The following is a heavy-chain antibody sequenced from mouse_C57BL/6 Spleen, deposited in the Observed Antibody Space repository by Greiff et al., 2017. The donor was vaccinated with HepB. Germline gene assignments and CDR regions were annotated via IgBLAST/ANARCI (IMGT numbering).Heavy chain of an antibody. CDR3: ARGGTVGYFDV. J-gene: IGHJ1*03. Sequence: VQLQQSGPELVKPGASVKISCKASGYAFSSSWMNWVKQRPGKGLEWIGRIYPGDGDTNYNGKFKGKATLTADISSSTAYMQLSSLTSEDSAVYFCARGGTVGYFDVWGTGTTVTVSS. V-gene: IGHV1-82*01. CDR2: IYPGDGDT. CDR1: GYAFSSSW. D-gene: IGHD1-1*01.